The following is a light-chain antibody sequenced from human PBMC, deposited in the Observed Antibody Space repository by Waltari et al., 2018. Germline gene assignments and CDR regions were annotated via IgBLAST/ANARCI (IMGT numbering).Light chain of an antibody. CDR1: SGSVSTSYY. CDR2: RTS. J-gene: IGLJ2*01. V-gene: IGLV8-61*01. CDR3: VLYMGSGISV. Sequence: QTVVTQEPSFSVSPGGTVTLTCGLSSGSVSTSYYPSWIQQTPGQAPRTLIYRTSSLSSGVPDRFSGSILGNKAALTITGAQADDESDYYCVLYMGSGISVFGGGTKLTVL.